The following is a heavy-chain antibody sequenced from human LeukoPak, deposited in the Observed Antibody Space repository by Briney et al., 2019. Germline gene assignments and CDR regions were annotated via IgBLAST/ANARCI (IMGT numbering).Heavy chain of an antibody. CDR3: ARGRQCDY. Sequence: PGGSLRLSCAASGFIVSSNYMSWVRQAPGKGLEWVSVIYAGGSPFYADSVKGRFTISRDSSKNTVYLQMNSLRAEDTAVYYCARGRQCDYWGQGTLVTVSS. CDR1: GFIVSSNY. D-gene: IGHD4-11*01. J-gene: IGHJ4*02. V-gene: IGHV3-53*01. CDR2: IYAGGSP.